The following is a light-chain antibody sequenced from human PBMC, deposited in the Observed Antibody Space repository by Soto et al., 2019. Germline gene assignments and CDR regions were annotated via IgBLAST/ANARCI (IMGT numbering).Light chain of an antibody. CDR3: SSHGGSNNPLV. J-gene: IGLJ1*01. CDR2: EAT. V-gene: IGLV2-8*01. Sequence: QSALTQPPSASGSPGQSVAISCTGTSSDICGYNFVSWYQQHPGKAPRLMIYEATKRPSGVPDRFSGSKSGNTATLIVSGLQAEDEADYYCSSHGGSNNPLVFGTGTKLTVL. CDR1: SSDICGYNF.